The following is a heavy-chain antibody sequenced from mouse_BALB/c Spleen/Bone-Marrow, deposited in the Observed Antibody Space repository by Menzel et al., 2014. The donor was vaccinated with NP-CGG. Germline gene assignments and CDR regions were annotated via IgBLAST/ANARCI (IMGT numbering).Heavy chain of an antibody. V-gene: IGHV1S22*01. J-gene: IGHJ2*01. CDR1: GYIFANYW. CDR3: TRIFDY. CDR2: ISPRSGST. Sequence: LQQSGSELVRPGASVKPSCKASGYIFANYWMHWVKQRHGQGLEWIGNISPRSGSTNYDEKFKSKATLTVDTPSATAYMYLNSLTSEDSAVYYCTRIFDYWGQGTILTVSS.